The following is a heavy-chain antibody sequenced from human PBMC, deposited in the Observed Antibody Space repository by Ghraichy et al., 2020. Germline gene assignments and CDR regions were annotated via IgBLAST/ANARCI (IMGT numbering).Heavy chain of an antibody. CDR2: IYYSGST. D-gene: IGHD1-26*01. CDR3: ARESAPKWELQGGYFDY. V-gene: IGHV4-59*01. J-gene: IGHJ4*02. CDR1: GGSISSYY. Sequence: SETLSLTCTVSGGSISSYYWSWIRQPPGKGLEWIGYIYYSGSTNYNPSLKSRVTISVDTSKNQFYLKLSSVTAADTAVYYCARESAPKWELQGGYFDYWGQGTLVTVSS.